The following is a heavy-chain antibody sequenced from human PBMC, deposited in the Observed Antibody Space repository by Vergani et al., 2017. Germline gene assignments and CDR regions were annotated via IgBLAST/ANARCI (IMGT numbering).Heavy chain of an antibody. CDR3: ARGGGTVTTHPDHWYFDL. J-gene: IGHJ2*01. CDR2: IGSAGDP. Sequence: EVQLVESGGGLVQPGGSLRLSCAASGFNLSSYDMNWVRQATGKGREWFSAIGSAGDPYYPGPVKGRFTISRENAKNSSYLQRNGLRPGDTAVYYFARGGGTVTTHPDHWYFDLWGRGTLVTVSS. D-gene: IGHD4-17*01. CDR1: GFNLSSYD. V-gene: IGHV3-13*05.